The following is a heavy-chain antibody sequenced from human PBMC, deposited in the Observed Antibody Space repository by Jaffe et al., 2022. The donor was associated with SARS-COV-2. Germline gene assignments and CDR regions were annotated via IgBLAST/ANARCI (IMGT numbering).Heavy chain of an antibody. V-gene: IGHV5-51*01. CDR3: ARGSTWVDY. Sequence: EVQLVQSGAEVKKPGDSLKISCKGSGYTFTTYWVGWVRQMPGKGLEWMGIISPGDSDTRYSPSFQGQVTISADKSISTAYLQWSSLKASDSAIYYCARGSTWVDYWGQGTLVTVSS. CDR1: GYTFTTYW. CDR2: ISPGDSDT. J-gene: IGHJ4*02. D-gene: IGHD6-13*01.